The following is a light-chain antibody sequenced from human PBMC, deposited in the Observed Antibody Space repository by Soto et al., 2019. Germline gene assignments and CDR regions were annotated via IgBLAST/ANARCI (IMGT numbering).Light chain of an antibody. J-gene: IGKJ1*01. CDR2: LGS. V-gene: IGKV2-28*01. Sequence: DIVMTQSPLSLPVTPGEPASISCTSSQSLLHSNGYNYLDWYLQKPGQSPQLLIYLGSNRASGVPDRFSGSGSGTDFTLKISRVEAEDVAVYYCMQALQPPPTFGQGTKVEIK. CDR3: MQALQPPPT. CDR1: QSLLHSNGYNY.